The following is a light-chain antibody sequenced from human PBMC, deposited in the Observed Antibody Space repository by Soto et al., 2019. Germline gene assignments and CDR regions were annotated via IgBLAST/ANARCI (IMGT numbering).Light chain of an antibody. Sequence: QSVLTQPPSVSEAPRQRVTISCSGSSSNIGNNAVNWYQQHPGKAPKLLIYYDDLRPSGVSDRFSGSKSGTSATLTISRLQSEDEADYYCAAWDSSLNGYVFGAGTKLTVL. CDR1: SSNIGNNA. CDR3: AAWDSSLNGYV. V-gene: IGLV1-36*01. J-gene: IGLJ1*01. CDR2: YDD.